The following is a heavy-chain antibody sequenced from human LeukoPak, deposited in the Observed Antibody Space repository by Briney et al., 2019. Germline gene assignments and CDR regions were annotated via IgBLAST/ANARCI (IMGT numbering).Heavy chain of an antibody. D-gene: IGHD6-19*01. CDR1: GFTVSSNY. J-gene: IGHJ4*02. CDR3: ASRSYSSGWYVY. CDR2: IYSGGST. V-gene: IGHV3-53*01. Sequence: GGSLRLSCAASGFTVSSNYMSWVRQAPGKGLEWVSVIYSGGSTYYADSVKGRFTISRDNAKNSLYLQMNSLRAEDTAVYYCASRSYSSGWYVYWGQGTLVTVSS.